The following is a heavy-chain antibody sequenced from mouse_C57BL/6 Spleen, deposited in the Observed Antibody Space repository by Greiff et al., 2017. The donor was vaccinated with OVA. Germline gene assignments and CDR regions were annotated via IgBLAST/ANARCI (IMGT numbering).Heavy chain of an antibody. D-gene: IGHD2-5*01. CDR3: ARHYSNYSYFDV. Sequence: VQLQQSGPELAKPGASVKISCKASGYTFTDYYMNWVKQSHGKSLEWIGDINPNNGGTSYNQKFKGKATLTVDKSSSTAYMELRSLTSEDSAVYYCARHYSNYSYFDVWGTGTTVTVSS. CDR1: GYTFTDYY. V-gene: IGHV1-26*01. CDR2: INPNNGGT. J-gene: IGHJ1*03.